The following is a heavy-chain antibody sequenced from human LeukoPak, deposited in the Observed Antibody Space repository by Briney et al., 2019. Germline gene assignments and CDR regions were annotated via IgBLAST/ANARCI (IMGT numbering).Heavy chain of an antibody. V-gene: IGHV3-53*01. D-gene: IGHD1-26*01. CDR1: GFTVSSNY. CDR3: ASLSGSYPPRDY. CDR2: IYSGGST. Sequence: GGSLRLSCAASGFTVSSNYMSWVRQAPGKGLEWVSVIYSGGSTYYADSVKGRFTISRDNSKNTLYLQMNSLRAEDTAVYYCASLSGSYPPRDYWGQGTLVTVSS. J-gene: IGHJ4*02.